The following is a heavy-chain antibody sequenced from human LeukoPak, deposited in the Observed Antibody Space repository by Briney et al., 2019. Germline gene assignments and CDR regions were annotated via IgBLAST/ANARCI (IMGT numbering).Heavy chain of an antibody. CDR2: INHSGST. Sequence: SSETLSLTCAVYGGSFSGYYWSWIRQPPGKGLEWIGEINHSGSTNYNPSLKSRVTISVDTSKNQFSLKLSSVTAADTAVYYCARGGVYYDSSGYYWGQGTLVTVSS. CDR3: ARGGVYYDSSGYY. V-gene: IGHV4-34*01. J-gene: IGHJ4*02. D-gene: IGHD3-22*01. CDR1: GGSFSGYY.